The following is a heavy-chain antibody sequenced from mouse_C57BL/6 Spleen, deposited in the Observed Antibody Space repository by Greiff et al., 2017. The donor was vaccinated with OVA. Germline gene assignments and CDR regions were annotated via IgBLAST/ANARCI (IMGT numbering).Heavy chain of an antibody. V-gene: IGHV1-55*01. J-gene: IGHJ4*01. CDR1: GYTFTSYW. Sequence: VQLQQPGAELVKPGASVKMSCKASGYTFTSYWITWVKQRPGQGLEWIGDIYPGSGSTNYNEKFKSKATLTVDTSSSTAYMQLSSLTSEDSAVYYCARRDGYDLYAMDYWGQGTSVTVSS. D-gene: IGHD2-2*01. CDR2: IYPGSGST. CDR3: ARRDGYDLYAMDY.